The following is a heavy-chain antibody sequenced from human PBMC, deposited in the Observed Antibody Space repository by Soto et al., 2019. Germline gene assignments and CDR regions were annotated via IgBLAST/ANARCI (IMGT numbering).Heavy chain of an antibody. Sequence: PGGSLRLSCVASGFTFSGYGMHWVRQAPGKGLEWVAVMSNDGSNKYYADSVKGRFTISRDNSKNMLYLQMNSLRTEDTAVYYCAKGSSSVYYYYGIDVWGQGTTVTVSS. CDR3: AKGSSSVYYYYGIDV. V-gene: IGHV3-30*18. CDR1: GFTFSGYG. D-gene: IGHD6-6*01. J-gene: IGHJ6*02. CDR2: MSNDGSNK.